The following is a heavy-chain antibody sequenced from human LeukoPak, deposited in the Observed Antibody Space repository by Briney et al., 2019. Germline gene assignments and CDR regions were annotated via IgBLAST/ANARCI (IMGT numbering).Heavy chain of an antibody. CDR3: TSYDYGDHLWVFDY. CDR1: GFTFSGSA. V-gene: IGHV3-73*01. CDR2: IRSRANNYAT. Sequence: GGSLRLSCAASGFTFSGSAMHWVRQASGEGLEWVGRIRSRANNYATAYAASVKGRFTISRDDSKNTAYLQMNSLKTEDTAVYYCTSYDYGDHLWVFDYWGRGTLVTVSS. J-gene: IGHJ4*02. D-gene: IGHD4-17*01.